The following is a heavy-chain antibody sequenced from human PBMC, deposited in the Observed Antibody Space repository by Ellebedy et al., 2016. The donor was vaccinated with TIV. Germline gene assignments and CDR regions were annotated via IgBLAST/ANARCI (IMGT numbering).Heavy chain of an antibody. V-gene: IGHV3-49*03. Sequence: GESLKISCTASGFTFGDYAMSWFRQAPGKGLEWVGFIRSKAYGGTTEYAASVKGRFTISRDDSKSIAYLQMNSLKTEDTAVYYCTNQIQLWLQGVFADPRFDPWGQGTLVTVSS. CDR1: GFTFGDYA. J-gene: IGHJ5*02. D-gene: IGHD5-18*01. CDR3: TNQIQLWLQGVFADPRFDP. CDR2: IRSKAYGGTT.